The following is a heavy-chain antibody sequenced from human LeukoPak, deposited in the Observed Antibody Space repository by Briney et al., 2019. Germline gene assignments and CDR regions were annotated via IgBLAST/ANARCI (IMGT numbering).Heavy chain of an antibody. V-gene: IGHV3-9*01. CDR2: ICRNSGCL. CDR1: GFTFGNYP. D-gene: IGHD3-22*01. CDR3: AKEGPSSSGYQPLDS. Sequence: GGSLRVSCAASGFTFGNYPMHWVRQAPGKGPEWVSGICRNSGCLGYADSVKGRFTISRDDAKNSLYLQINSLRAEDTALYYCAKEGPSSSGYQPLDSWGQGTLVTVSS. J-gene: IGHJ4*02.